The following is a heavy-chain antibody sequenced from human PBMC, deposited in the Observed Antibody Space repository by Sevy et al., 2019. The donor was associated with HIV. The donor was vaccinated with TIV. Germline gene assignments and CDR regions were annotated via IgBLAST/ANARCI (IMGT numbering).Heavy chain of an antibody. Sequence: GGSLRLSCAASGFTFSSYGMHWVRQAPGKGLEWVAVISYDGSNKYYADSVKGRFAISRDNSKNTLYLQMNSLRAEDTAAYYCARGDGYNLDYWGQGTLVTVSS. J-gene: IGHJ4*02. CDR3: ARGDGYNLDY. CDR1: GFTFSSYG. D-gene: IGHD5-12*01. V-gene: IGHV3-30*03. CDR2: ISYDGSNK.